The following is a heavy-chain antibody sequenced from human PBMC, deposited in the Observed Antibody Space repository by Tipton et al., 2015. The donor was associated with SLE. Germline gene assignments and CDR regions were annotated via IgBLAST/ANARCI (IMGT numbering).Heavy chain of an antibody. D-gene: IGHD1-20*01. V-gene: IGHV4-4*07. CDR1: GDSIIGYS. CDR2: IYTGGST. CDR3: ARVHEATLTSFNL. Sequence: PGLVKPSGTLSLTCSVSGDSIIGYSCNWIRQPAGKGLEWIGRIYTGGSTNYNPSLKSRVTMSVDTSKNQFSLKMTSVSAADTAIYYCARVHEATLTSFNLWGQGTMVIVSS. J-gene: IGHJ3*01.